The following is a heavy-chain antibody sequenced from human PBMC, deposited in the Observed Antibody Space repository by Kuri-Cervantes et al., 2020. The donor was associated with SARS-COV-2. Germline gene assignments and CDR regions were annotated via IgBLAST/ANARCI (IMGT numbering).Heavy chain of an antibody. CDR1: GFTFSSYS. J-gene: IGHJ6*03. V-gene: IGHV3-21*01. D-gene: IGHD5-12*01. Sequence: GESLKISCAASGFTFSSYSMNWVRQAPGKGLEWVSSISSSSSYIYYADSVKGRFTISRDNAKNSLYLQMNSLRAEDTAVYYCARAQVDSSSYYCYYMDVWGKGTTVTVSS. CDR2: ISSSSSYI. CDR3: ARAQVDSSSYYCYYMDV.